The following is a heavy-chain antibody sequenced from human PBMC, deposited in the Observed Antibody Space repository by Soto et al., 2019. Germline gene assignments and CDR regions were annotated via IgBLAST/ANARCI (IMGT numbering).Heavy chain of an antibody. CDR3: AKSGVFGSGWSGVYFDY. J-gene: IGHJ4*02. Sequence: QVQLVESGGGVVQPGRSLRLSCAASGFTFSSYGIHWVRQAPGKGLEWVAVISYDGSNKYYADSVKGRFTISRDNSKNTLYLQMNSLRAEDTAVYYCAKSGVFGSGWSGVYFDYWGQGTLVTVSS. V-gene: IGHV3-30*18. D-gene: IGHD6-13*01. CDR1: GFTFSSYG. CDR2: ISYDGSNK.